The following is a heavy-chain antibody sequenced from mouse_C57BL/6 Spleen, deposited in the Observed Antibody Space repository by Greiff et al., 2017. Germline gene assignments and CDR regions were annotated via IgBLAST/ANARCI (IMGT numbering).Heavy chain of an antibody. Sequence: EVMLVESGGGLVKPGGSLKLSCAASGFTFSSYAMSWVRQTPEKRLEWVATISDGGSYTYYPDNVKGRFTISRDNAKNTLYLQMSHLKSEDTAMYYCARDGTVVKGYFDYWGQGTTLTVSS. CDR1: GFTFSSYA. CDR2: ISDGGSYT. J-gene: IGHJ2*01. V-gene: IGHV5-4*01. D-gene: IGHD1-1*01. CDR3: ARDGTVVKGYFDY.